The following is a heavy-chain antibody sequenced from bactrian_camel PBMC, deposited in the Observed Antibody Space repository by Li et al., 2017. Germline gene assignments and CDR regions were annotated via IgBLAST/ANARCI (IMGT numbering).Heavy chain of an antibody. D-gene: IGHD3*01. CDR1: GYTLKGYC. CDR2: IVTDDST. J-gene: IGHJ4*01. Sequence: HVQLVESGGGSVQAGGSPRLSCAASGYTLKGYCVGWFRQSPGKEREGVARIVTDDSTWYADSVKGRFTISRDNAKDTLYLQMNSLKIEDTAVYYCALGSSRQATMTARGKGTQVTVS. V-gene: IGHV3S55*01.